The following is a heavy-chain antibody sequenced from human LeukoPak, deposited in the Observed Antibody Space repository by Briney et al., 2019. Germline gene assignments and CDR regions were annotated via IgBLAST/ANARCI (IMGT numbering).Heavy chain of an antibody. CDR2: ISGSGGST. D-gene: IGHD3-10*01. J-gene: IGHJ4*02. Sequence: VGSLRLSCAASGLIFSSYGMHWVRQAPGKGLEWVSTISGSGGSTYYADSVKGRFTISRDNSKNTLYLQMNSLRAEDTAVYYCAKSLGERPPGDYFDYWGQGTLVTVSS. CDR1: GLIFSSYG. V-gene: IGHV3-23*01. CDR3: AKSLGERPPGDYFDY.